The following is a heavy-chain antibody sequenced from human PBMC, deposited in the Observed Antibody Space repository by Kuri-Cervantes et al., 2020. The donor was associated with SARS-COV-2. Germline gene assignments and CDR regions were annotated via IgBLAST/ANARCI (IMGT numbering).Heavy chain of an antibody. J-gene: IGHJ4*02. D-gene: IGHD3-3*01. CDR3: ARDYDFWSGHFPAY. CDR2: IYYSGST. V-gene: IGHV4-39*02. CDR1: GGSISSSSYY. Sequence: SETLSLTCTVSGGSISSSSYYWGWIRQPPGKGLEWIGSIYYSGSTYYNPSLKSRVTISVDTSKNQFSLKLSSVTAADTAVYYCARDYDFWSGHFPAYWGQGTLVTVSS.